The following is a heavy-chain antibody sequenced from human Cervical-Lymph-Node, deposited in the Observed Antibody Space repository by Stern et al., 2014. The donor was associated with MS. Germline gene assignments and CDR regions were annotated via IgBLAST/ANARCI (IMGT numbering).Heavy chain of an antibody. V-gene: IGHV4-4*02. CDR2: IYHSGPS. CDR3: ARERQQYCNSEGCSYWYFDL. CDR1: GGSVRSTNW. Sequence: QVQLVESGPGLVKPSGTLSLTCAVSGGSVRSTNWWSWVRQSPGKGLEWIGNIYHSGPSTSLPSLRSRVSISLDNSKNHLSLHLTSVTAADTAVYYCARERQQYCNSEGCSYWYFDLWGRGTLVTVSS. D-gene: IGHD2/OR15-2a*01. J-gene: IGHJ2*01.